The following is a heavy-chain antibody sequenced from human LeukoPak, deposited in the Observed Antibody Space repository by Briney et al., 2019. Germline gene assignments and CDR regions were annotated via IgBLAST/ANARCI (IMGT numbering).Heavy chain of an antibody. V-gene: IGHV4-39*01. D-gene: IGHD3-10*01. CDR1: GGSISSRPYY. Sequence: SETLSLTCTVSGGSISSRPYYWGRIRQLPGKGREWIGNIHFSGTTYYNPSRQSRVIISVDMSNNLFSLKLRSVTAADTAVYYCVGPLRGNYGPLQNWGQGTLVIVSS. J-gene: IGHJ4*02. CDR3: VGPLRGNYGPLQN. CDR2: IHFSGTT.